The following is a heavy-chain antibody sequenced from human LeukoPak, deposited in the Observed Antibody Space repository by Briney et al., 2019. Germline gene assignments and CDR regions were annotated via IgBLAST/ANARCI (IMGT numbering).Heavy chain of an antibody. Sequence: GGSLRLSCAASGFTFNNAWMNWVRQAPGKGLEWVGRIKSKNVGGTTDYAAPVKGRFTISRDDSKTTVYLQMNSLKIEDTAVYYCTSHAAFDPWGQGTLVTVSS. CDR3: TSHAAFDP. CDR1: GFTFNNAW. CDR2: IKSKNVGGTT. J-gene: IGHJ5*02. V-gene: IGHV3-15*01.